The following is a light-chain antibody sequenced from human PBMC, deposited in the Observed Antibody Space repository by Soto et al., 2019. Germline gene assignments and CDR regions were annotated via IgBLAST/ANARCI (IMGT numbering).Light chain of an antibody. V-gene: IGKV1-12*01. CDR2: KAS. CDR3: HHASSLPLS. J-gene: IGKJ4*01. Sequence: DLQMTQSPSSVSASVGDTVTVSCRASQVISSWLAWYQQKPGRAPNLLIYKASTLQTGVPSRFSGSGSGTDFTLTITNLQPEDFATYYCHHASSLPLSFGGGTKVEIK. CDR1: QVISSW.